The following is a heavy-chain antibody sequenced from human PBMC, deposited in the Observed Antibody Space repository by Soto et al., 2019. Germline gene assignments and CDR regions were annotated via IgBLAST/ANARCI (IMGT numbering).Heavy chain of an antibody. J-gene: IGHJ3*02. D-gene: IGHD3-10*01. CDR1: GYSFTSYW. Sequence: GESLKISCKGSGYSFTSYWISRVRQMPGEGLEWIGTSDPSDCYTNYSASFQGHVTITAGKSISTAYLQWSSLKASDTAMYYCARLSWFGETNAFDIWGQGTMVTVSS. V-gene: IGHV5-10-1*01. CDR3: ARLSWFGETNAFDI. CDR2: SDPSDCYT.